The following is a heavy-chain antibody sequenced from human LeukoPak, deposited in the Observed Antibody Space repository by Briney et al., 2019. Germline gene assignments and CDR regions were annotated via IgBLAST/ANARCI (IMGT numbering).Heavy chain of an antibody. V-gene: IGHV1-2*02. D-gene: IGHD3-10*01. CDR3: ASSRYYYGSGKLDY. CDR1: GYTFTGYY. J-gene: IGHJ4*02. Sequence: ASVKVSCKASGYTFTGYYMHWVRQAPGQGLEWMGWINPNSGGTNYAQKFQGRVTMTRNTSISTAYMELSSLRSEDTAVYYCASSRYYYGSGKLDYWGQGTLVTVSS. CDR2: INPNSGGT.